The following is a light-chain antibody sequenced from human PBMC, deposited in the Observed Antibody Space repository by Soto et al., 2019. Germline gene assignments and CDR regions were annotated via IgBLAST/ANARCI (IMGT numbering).Light chain of an antibody. CDR2: DAS. Sequence: EIVLTQSPATLSLSPGERATVSCRASQSVNNNLGWYQQKPGQAPRLLIYDASNRATGIPARFSGSGSGTDFTLTISSLEPEDFAVYYCQHGGTFGQGTRPEIQ. CDR3: QHGGT. J-gene: IGKJ5*01. CDR1: QSVNNN. V-gene: IGKV3-11*01.